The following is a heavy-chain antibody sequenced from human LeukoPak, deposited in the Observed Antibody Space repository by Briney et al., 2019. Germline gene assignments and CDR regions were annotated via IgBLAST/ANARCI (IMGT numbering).Heavy chain of an antibody. D-gene: IGHD3-10*01. CDR2: INPSGGST. J-gene: IGHJ5*02. Sequence: ASVKVSCKASGYTFTSYYMHWVRQAPGQGLEWMGIINPSGGSTSYAQKFQGRVTMTRDMSTSTVYMELSSLRSEDTAVYYCASHYSPGIDWFDPWGQGTLVTVSS. V-gene: IGHV1-46*01. CDR1: GYTFTSYY. CDR3: ASHYSPGIDWFDP.